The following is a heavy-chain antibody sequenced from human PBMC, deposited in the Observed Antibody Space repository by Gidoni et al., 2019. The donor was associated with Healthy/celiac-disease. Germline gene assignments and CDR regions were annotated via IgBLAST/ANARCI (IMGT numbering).Heavy chain of an antibody. CDR3: ASDSSSDTYYYYGMDV. CDR1: GYTFTSYY. J-gene: IGHJ6*02. V-gene: IGHV1-46*01. D-gene: IGHD6-6*01. Sequence: QVQLVQSGAEVKKPGASVKVSCKASGYTFTSYYLHWVRQAPGQGLEWMGIINPSGGSTSYAQKCQGRVTMTRDTSTSTVYMELSSLRSEDTAVYYCASDSSSDTYYYYGMDVWGQGTTVTVSS. CDR2: INPSGGST.